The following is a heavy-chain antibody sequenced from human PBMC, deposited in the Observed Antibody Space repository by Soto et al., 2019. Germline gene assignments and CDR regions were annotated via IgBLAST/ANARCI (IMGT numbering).Heavy chain of an antibody. CDR1: GFTFSSFW. D-gene: IGHD5-18*01. V-gene: IGHV3-74*01. CDR3: AKRGVDTFGLSY. Sequence: EVQLVESGGGLVQPGGSLRLSCAVSGFTFSSFWMHWVRQAPGEGLVWVSRINTDGSSTSYADSVKGRFTISRDNAKNTLYLQMNSLSVEDTAMSYCAKRGVDTFGLSYWGQGTLVTVSS. J-gene: IGHJ4*02. CDR2: INTDGSST.